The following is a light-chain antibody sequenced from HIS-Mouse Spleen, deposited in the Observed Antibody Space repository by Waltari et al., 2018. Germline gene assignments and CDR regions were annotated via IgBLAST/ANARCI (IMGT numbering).Light chain of an antibody. CDR1: SPNLGSNY. J-gene: IGLJ3*02. CDR2: RNN. Sequence: QSVLTPPPSASGTPGQRVTISCSGGSPNLGSNYVYWYQQLPGTAPKLLIYRNNQRPSGVPDRFSGSKSGTSASLAISGLRSEDEADYYCAAWDDSLSGHWVFGGGTKLTVL. V-gene: IGLV1-47*01. CDR3: AAWDDSLSGHWV.